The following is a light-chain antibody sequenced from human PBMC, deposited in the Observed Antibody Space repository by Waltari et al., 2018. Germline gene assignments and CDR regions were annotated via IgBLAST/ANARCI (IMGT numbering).Light chain of an antibody. V-gene: IGKV1-39*01. CDR1: HNINNF. CDR2: GAS. Sequence: DIQMTQSPSSLSASIGDRVTITCRASHNINNFLSWYQQKVGKDPKLLIYGASTLLPGVPSRFTGSGSGTDYALTITSLQAEDVATYYCQEGSSVRPTFGQGTKVEVK. J-gene: IGKJ1*01. CDR3: QEGSSVRPT.